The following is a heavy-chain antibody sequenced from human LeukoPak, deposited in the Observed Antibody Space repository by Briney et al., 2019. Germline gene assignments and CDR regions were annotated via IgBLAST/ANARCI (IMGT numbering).Heavy chain of an antibody. J-gene: IGHJ4*02. V-gene: IGHV4-4*07. CDR1: GGSFTSYY. CDR3: ARDPTRGLAGGIDY. D-gene: IGHD3/OR15-3a*01. CDR2: VYASGTT. Sequence: SETLSLTCSVPGGSFTSYYWSWIRQPAGKGLEWIGRVYASGTTSYNPSLKSRLTMSVDTSKNQFSLKLNSVTAADTAVYYCARDPTRGLAGGIDYWGQGALVTVSS.